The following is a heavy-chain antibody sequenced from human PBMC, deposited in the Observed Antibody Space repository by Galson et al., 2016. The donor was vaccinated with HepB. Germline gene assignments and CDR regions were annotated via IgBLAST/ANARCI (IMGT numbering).Heavy chain of an antibody. V-gene: IGHV4-61*02. Sequence: TLSLTCTVSGDSISSSSYYWNWIRQPAGKGLEWIGRIYPGGSSRDNPSLKNRVSMSVDTSKSQFYLNLSSVTAADTAVYYCARDHYWARHAFDIWGQGTMVIVTS. CDR2: IYPGGSS. CDR1: GDSISSSSYY. J-gene: IGHJ3*02. CDR3: ARDHYWARHAFDI. D-gene: IGHD2-15*01.